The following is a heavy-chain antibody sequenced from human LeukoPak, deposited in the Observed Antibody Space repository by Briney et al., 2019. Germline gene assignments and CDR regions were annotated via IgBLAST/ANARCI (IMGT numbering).Heavy chain of an antibody. J-gene: IGHJ2*01. CDR3: ARVGDHFHWYLDL. CDR2: LYSGSST. Sequence: GGSLRLSCAASGFSVSTNYMNWVRQAPGKGLEWVSILYSGSSTYYADSVEGRFIVSRDSSKNTLSLQMNDLRAEDTAVYYCARVGDHFHWYLDLWGRGTLVTVTS. V-gene: IGHV3-53*01. D-gene: IGHD3-3*02. CDR1: GFSVSTNY.